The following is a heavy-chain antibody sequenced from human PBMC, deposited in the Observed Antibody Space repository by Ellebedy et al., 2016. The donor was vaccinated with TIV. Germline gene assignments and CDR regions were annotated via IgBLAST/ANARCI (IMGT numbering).Heavy chain of an antibody. D-gene: IGHD1-7*01. CDR2: IYPGDSDT. V-gene: IGHV5-51*01. CDR3: ARWHRYNWNYGGWFDP. CDR1: GYTFTSYW. Sequence: GESLKISCKGSGYTFTSYWIGWVRQMPGKGLEWMGIIYPGDSDTRYSPSFQGQVTISADKSISTAYLQWNSLKASDTAMYYCARWHRYNWNYGGWFDPWGQGTLVTVSS. J-gene: IGHJ5*02.